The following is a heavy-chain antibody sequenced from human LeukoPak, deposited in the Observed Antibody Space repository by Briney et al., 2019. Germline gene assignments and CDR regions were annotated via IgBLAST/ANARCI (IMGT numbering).Heavy chain of an antibody. Sequence: ASVKVSCKASGYTFTSYYMHWVRQAPGQGLEWMGIINPSGGSTSYAQKFQGRVTMTRDTSTSTVYMELSGLRSEDTAVYYCAGGAVAGTKDYWGQGTLVTVSS. CDR2: INPSGGST. D-gene: IGHD6-19*01. J-gene: IGHJ4*02. CDR1: GYTFTSYY. CDR3: AGGAVAGTKDY. V-gene: IGHV1-46*01.